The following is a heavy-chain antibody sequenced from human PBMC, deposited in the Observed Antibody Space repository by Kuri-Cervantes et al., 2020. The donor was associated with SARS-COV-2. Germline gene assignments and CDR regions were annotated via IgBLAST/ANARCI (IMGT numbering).Heavy chain of an antibody. D-gene: IGHD3-16*01. CDR1: GGSISSYY. CDR2: IYYSGST. CDR3: ARGFGVPWTLGEVGFDY. J-gene: IGHJ4*02. V-gene: IGHV4-59*12. Sequence: GSLRLSCTVSGGSISSYYWSWIRQPPGKGLEWIGYIYYSGSTNYNPSLKSRVTISVDTSKNQFSLKLSSVTPEDTAVYYCARGFGVPWTLGEVGFDYWGQGTLVTVSS.